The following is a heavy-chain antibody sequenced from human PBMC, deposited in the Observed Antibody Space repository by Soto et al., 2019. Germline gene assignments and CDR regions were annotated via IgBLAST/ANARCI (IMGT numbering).Heavy chain of an antibody. CDR3: TTLRLDP. CDR1: GYTFTAFY. CDR2: VNPNNGVT. V-gene: IGHV1-2*02. Sequence: ASVKVSCKASGYTFTAFYMNLVRQVPGQGLEWMGWVNPNNGVTKYAQKFQGRVTMTRDTSINTAYMELSGLTSDDTAVYYCTTLRLDPWGQGTLVTVSS. D-gene: IGHD3-9*01. J-gene: IGHJ5*02.